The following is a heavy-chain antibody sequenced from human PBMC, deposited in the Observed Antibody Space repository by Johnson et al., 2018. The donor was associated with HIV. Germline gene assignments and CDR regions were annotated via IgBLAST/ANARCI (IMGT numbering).Heavy chain of an antibody. CDR3: AKVRSSSWYDAFDI. J-gene: IGHJ3*02. CDR2: IWYDGSNK. Sequence: QVQLVESGGGLIQPGRSLRLSCAASGFTFSSYGMHWVRQAPGKGLEWVAVIWYDGSNKYYADSVKGRFTISRDNSKNTLYLQMNSLRIEDTAVYYCAKVRSSSWYDAFDIWGQGTMVTVSS. V-gene: IGHV3-33*06. CDR1: GFTFSSYG. D-gene: IGHD6-13*01.